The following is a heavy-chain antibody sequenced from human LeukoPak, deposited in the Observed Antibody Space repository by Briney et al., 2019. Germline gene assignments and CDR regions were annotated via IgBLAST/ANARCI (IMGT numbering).Heavy chain of an antibody. J-gene: IGHJ4*02. CDR2: ISTDGSIK. CDR1: GFTFSYFG. Sequence: PGGCLRLSCAASGFTFSYFGMHWVRQAPGKGLEWVALISTDGSIKNYADAVKGRFSISRDNSKNTLYLQMNSLRAEDTAVYYCAKDAKAVAELAWDGSFDYWGQGTLVTVSS. D-gene: IGHD1-26*01. V-gene: IGHV3-30*18. CDR3: AKDAKAVAELAWDGSFDY.